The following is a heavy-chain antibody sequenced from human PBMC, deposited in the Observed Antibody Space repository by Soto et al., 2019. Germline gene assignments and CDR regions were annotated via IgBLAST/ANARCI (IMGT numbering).Heavy chain of an antibody. D-gene: IGHD3-9*01. V-gene: IGHV3-48*02. CDR3: AREAEYYDILTGYFYWYFDL. Sequence: EVQLVESGGGLVQPGGSLRLSCAASGFTFSNYSMNWVRQAPGKGLEWVSYISSSSSTIYYADSVKGRFTISRDNAKNSLYLQMNSLRDEDTAVYYCAREAEYYDILTGYFYWYFDLWGRGTLVTVSS. CDR1: GFTFSNYS. CDR2: ISSSSSTI. J-gene: IGHJ2*01.